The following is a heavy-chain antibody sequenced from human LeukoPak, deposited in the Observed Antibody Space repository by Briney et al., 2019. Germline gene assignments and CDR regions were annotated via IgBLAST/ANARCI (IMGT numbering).Heavy chain of an antibody. CDR1: GFTFSSNS. Sequence: GGSLRLSCAASGFTFSSNSMNWVRQAPGKGLEWVDSVKGRFTISRDNAKNSLYLQMNSLRAEDTAVYYCARAFLGELSLPLDFWGQGILVTVSS. V-gene: IGHV3-48*04. CDR3: ARAFLGELSLPLDF. D-gene: IGHD3-16*02. J-gene: IGHJ4*02.